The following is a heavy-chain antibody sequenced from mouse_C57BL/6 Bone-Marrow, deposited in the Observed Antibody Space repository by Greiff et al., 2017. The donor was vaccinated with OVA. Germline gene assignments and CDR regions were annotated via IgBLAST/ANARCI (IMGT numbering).Heavy chain of an antibody. CDR1: GYTFPSYG. Sequence: EVQLQQSGAELVRPGSSVKMSCKTSGYTFPSYGINWVKQRPGQGLEWIGYIYIGTGYTEYNEKFKGKATLTSDTSSSTAYMQLSSLASEDSAIYFCARRGWDGIFFYYAMDYWGQGTSVTVSS. J-gene: IGHJ4*01. CDR3: ARRGWDGIFFYYAMDY. V-gene: IGHV1-58*01. CDR2: IYIGTGYT. D-gene: IGHD4-1*01.